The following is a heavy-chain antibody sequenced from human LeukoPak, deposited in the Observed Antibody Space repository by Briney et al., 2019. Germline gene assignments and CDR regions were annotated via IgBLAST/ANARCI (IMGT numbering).Heavy chain of an antibody. Sequence: GESLKISCKGSGYSFTNYWIGWVRQMAGKGLEWMGIIYPGDSDTRYSPSFEGQVTISADKSISTAYLQWSSLKASDTAMYYCARPARLGELSSDAFDIWGQGTMVTVSS. D-gene: IGHD3-16*02. CDR2: IYPGDSDT. CDR3: ARPARLGELSSDAFDI. CDR1: GYSFTNYW. J-gene: IGHJ3*02. V-gene: IGHV5-51*01.